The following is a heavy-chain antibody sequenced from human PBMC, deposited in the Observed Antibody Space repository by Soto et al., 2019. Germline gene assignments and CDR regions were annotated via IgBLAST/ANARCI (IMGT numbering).Heavy chain of an antibody. D-gene: IGHD5-18*01. CDR2: IIPIFGTA. J-gene: IGHJ6*02. V-gene: IGHV1-69*01. CDR1: GGTFSSYA. Sequence: QVQLVQSGAEVKKPGSSVKVSCKASGGTFSSYAISWVRQAPGQGLEWMGGIIPIFGTANYAQKVLRRVTITADESTSTAYMELSSLRCEDRAVYYCARRARGYSYGYFYYGMDVCGQGTTVTVSS. CDR3: ARRARGYSYGYFYYGMDV.